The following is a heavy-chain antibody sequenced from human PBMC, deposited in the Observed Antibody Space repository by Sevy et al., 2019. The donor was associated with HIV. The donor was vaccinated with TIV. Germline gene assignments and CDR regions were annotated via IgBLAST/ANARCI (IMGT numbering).Heavy chain of an antibody. D-gene: IGHD6-13*01. CDR2: IYYSGTT. CDR1: GGSISSSDYY. Sequence: SETLSLTCTVSGGSISSSDYYWSWIRQPPGKGLEWIGHIYYSGTTYYNPSLESRLTISIDASKNQFSLKLSSVTAADTAVYYCARDSPAGAGTGFDYWGQGTLVTVSS. CDR3: ARDSPAGAGTGFDY. J-gene: IGHJ4*02. V-gene: IGHV4-30-4*01.